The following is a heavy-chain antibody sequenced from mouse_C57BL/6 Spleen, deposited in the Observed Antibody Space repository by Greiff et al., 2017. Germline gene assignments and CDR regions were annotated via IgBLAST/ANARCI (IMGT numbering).Heavy chain of an antibody. CDR3: TRENCGSSRAMDY. CDR2: IYPGNSDT. CDR1: GYTFTSYW. Sequence: EVQLQQSGTVLVRPGASVKMSCKTSGYTFTSYWMHWVKQRPGPGLEWIGAIYPGNSDTSYNQKFKGKAKLTAATSASTAYMELSSLTNEDAAVYDCTRENCGSSRAMDYWGQGTSVTVSS. D-gene: IGHD1-1*01. V-gene: IGHV1-5*01. J-gene: IGHJ4*01.